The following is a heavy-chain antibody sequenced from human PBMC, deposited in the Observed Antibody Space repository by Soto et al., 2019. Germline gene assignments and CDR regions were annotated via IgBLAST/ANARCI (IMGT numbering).Heavy chain of an antibody. J-gene: IGHJ5*02. CDR2: IYSSGST. CDR3: ARGQRFSDWFDP. D-gene: IGHD3-3*01. Sequence: SETLSLTCTVSGGAISTYYWTWIRQPAGKGLEWIGRIYSSGSTKYNPALQSRVTMSLDTSNNQFSLRLTSVTAADTAVYYCARGQRFSDWFDPWGQGTLVTVS. V-gene: IGHV4-4*07. CDR1: GGAISTYY.